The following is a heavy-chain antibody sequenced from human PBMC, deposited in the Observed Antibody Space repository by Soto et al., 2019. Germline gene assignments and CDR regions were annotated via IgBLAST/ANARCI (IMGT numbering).Heavy chain of an antibody. CDR2: ISGSGDSP. Sequence: EVHLLESGGTLMQPGGSLRLSCAASGFTFSRYAMHWFRQAPGKGLEWVSGISGSGDSPFYVDSVKSWFTISRDNSKNTLYLQMNSLRAEDTAVYYCAKGAAGGTLGADDWFDPWGKGTVVTVSS. D-gene: IGHD6-13*01. V-gene: IGHV3-23*01. CDR1: GFTFSRYA. J-gene: IGHJ5*02. CDR3: AKGAAGGTLGADDWFDP.